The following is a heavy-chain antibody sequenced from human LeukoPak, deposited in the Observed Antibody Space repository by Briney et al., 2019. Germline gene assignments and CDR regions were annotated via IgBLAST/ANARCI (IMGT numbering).Heavy chain of an antibody. CDR1: GVSVSGICYG. V-gene: IGHV4-39*01. Sequence: PSASLILTWTVSGVSVSGICYGWGWISQPKGKGLEWIVSIYYSGSNYYNSFLKSRVTLSVDMSKKQFSLKMSFVAAAATVVYYCGRQAAAGAGGDYWDQGTLVTVSS. D-gene: IGHD6-13*01. CDR3: GRQAAAGAGGDY. J-gene: IGHJ4*02. CDR2: IYYSGSN.